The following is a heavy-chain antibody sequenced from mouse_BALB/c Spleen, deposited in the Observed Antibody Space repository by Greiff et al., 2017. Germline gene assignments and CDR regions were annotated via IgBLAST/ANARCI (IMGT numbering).Heavy chain of an antibody. J-gene: IGHJ4*01. D-gene: IGHD3-1*01. CDR2: IRNKANGYTT. CDR1: GFTFTDYY. V-gene: IGHV7-3*02. Sequence: EVQGVESGGGLVQPGGSLRLSCATSGFTFTDYYMSWVRQPPGKALEWLGFIRNKANGYTTEYSASVKGRFTISRDNSQSILYLQMNTLRAEDSATYYCARDEAARATLYAMDYWGQGTSVTVSS. CDR3: ARDEAARATLYAMDY.